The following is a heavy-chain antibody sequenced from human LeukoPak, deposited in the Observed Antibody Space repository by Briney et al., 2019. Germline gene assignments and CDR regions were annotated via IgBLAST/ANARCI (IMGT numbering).Heavy chain of an antibody. D-gene: IGHD6-19*01. CDR1: GFTFSSYS. J-gene: IGHJ4*02. CDR3: ARKWGFSGHPGGYFDY. CDR2: ISSSSSYI. Sequence: PGGSLRLSCAASGFTFSSYSMNWVRQAPGKGLEWVSSISSSSSYIYYADSVKGRFTISRDNAKNSLYLQMNSLRAEGTAVYYCARKWGFSGHPGGYFDYWGQGTLVTVSS. V-gene: IGHV3-21*01.